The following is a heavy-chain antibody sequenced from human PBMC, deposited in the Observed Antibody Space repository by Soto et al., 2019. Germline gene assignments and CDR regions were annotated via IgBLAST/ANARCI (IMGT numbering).Heavy chain of an antibody. CDR2: IDPSDSYT. D-gene: IGHD3-16*02. J-gene: IGHJ6*02. Sequence: LGESLKISCKGSGYSFTSYWISWVRQMPGKGLEWMGRIDPSDSYTNYSPSFQGHVTISDDKSISTAYLQWSSLKASDTVMYYCARGLMITFGGVIHYYYYYGMDVWGQGTTVTVSS. CDR3: ARGLMITFGGVIHYYYYYGMDV. V-gene: IGHV5-10-1*01. CDR1: GYSFTSYW.